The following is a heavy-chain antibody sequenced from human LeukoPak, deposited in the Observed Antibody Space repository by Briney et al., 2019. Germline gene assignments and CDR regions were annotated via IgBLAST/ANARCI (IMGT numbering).Heavy chain of an antibody. Sequence: ASAKVSCKASGYTFTGYYMHWVRQAPGQGLEWMGWINPDSGGTNYAQKFQGRVTMTRDTSISTAYMELSRLRSDDTAVYYCATTTVAGFSEYFQHWGRGTLVTVSS. CDR3: ATTTVAGFSEYFQH. CDR1: GYTFTGYY. V-gene: IGHV1-2*02. J-gene: IGHJ1*01. CDR2: INPDSGGT. D-gene: IGHD6-19*01.